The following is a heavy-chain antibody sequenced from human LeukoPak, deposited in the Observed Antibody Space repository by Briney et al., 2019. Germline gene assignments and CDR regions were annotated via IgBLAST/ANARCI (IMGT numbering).Heavy chain of an antibody. V-gene: IGHV3-13*01. Sequence: QPGGSLRLSCAASGFTFRNYDMHWVRQFPGRGLEWVSAIGIADDTHYPDSVKGRFTISRENAKNSLYLQVNSLRDGDTAVYYCVRGGIQVSGIDAFDIWGQGTMVTVSS. CDR2: IGIADDT. J-gene: IGHJ3*02. CDR1: GFTFRNYD. CDR3: VRGGIQVSGIDAFDI. D-gene: IGHD5/OR15-5a*01.